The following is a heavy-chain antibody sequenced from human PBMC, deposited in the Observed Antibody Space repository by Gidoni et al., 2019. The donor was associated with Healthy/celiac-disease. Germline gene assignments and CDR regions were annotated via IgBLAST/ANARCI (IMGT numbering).Heavy chain of an antibody. CDR3: ARGALDTLVGEFDY. V-gene: IGHV3-30-3*01. CDR1: GSTFSSYA. Sequence: QVQLVESGGGVVQPGRSLSLSCAASGSTFSSYAMHWVRQAPGKGLEWVAVISYDGSNKYYADSVKGRFTISRDNSKNTLYLQMNSLRAEDTAVYYCARGALDTLVGEFDYWGQGTLVTVSS. J-gene: IGHJ4*02. CDR2: ISYDGSNK. D-gene: IGHD1-26*01.